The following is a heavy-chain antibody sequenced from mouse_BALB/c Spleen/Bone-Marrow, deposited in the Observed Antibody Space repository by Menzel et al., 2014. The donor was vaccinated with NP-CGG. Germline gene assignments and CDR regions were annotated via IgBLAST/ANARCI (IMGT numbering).Heavy chain of an antibody. CDR1: GFNIKDTY. D-gene: IGHD1-2*01. J-gene: IGHJ1*01. Sequence: DVKLVESGAELVKPGASVKLSCTASGFNIKDTYMHWVKQRPEQGLEWIGRIDPANGNTKYDPKFQGKATITVDTSSNTAYLQLSSLTSEDTAVYYCARYRHSYGYWYFDVWGAGTTVTVSS. V-gene: IGHV14-3*02. CDR2: IDPANGNT. CDR3: ARYRHSYGYWYFDV.